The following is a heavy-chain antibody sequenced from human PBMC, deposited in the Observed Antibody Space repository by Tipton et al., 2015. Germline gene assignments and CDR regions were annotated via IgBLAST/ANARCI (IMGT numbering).Heavy chain of an antibody. CDR2: IFHTGNT. CDR1: GDSISRDYW. CDR3: ARDGRYDILTGHFHQYGMDV. V-gene: IGHV4-4*01. D-gene: IGHD3-9*01. J-gene: IGHJ6*02. Sequence: SLRLSCTISGDSISRDYWWSWVRQLPGKGLEWVGEIFHTGNTNNNPSLMSRLTISVDKSKNQFSLKLSSVTAADTAVYFCARDGRYDILTGHFHQYGMDVCGQGTTVTVSS.